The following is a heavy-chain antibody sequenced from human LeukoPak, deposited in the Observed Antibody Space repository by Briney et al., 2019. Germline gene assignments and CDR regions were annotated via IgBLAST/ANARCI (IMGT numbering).Heavy chain of an antibody. CDR1: GYTFTSYG. D-gene: IGHD6-13*01. CDR2: ISAYNGNT. Sequence: ASVTVSCTASGYTFTSYGISWVRQAPGQGLEWMGWISAYNGNTNYAQKLQGRVTMTTDTSTSTAYMELSSLRSEDTAVYYCARGPGIAAAGYYYYGMDVWGQGTTVTVSS. CDR3: ARGPGIAAAGYYYYGMDV. V-gene: IGHV1-18*01. J-gene: IGHJ6*02.